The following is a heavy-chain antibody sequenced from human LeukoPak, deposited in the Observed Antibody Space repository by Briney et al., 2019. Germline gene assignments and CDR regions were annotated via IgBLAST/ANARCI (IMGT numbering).Heavy chain of an antibody. D-gene: IGHD6-13*01. J-gene: IGHJ4*02. CDR3: ARVAGTGIDY. Sequence: KPSETLSLTCAVYGGSFSDYYWSWIRQPPGKGLEWIGEINHSGITNYNPSLKSRVTISVDTSKNQFSLKLSSVTAADTAVYYCARVAGTGIDYWGQGTLVTVSS. CDR2: INHSGIT. V-gene: IGHV4-34*01. CDR1: GGSFSDYY.